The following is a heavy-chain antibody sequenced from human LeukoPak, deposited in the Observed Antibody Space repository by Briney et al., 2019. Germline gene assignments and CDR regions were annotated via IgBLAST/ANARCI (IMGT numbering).Heavy chain of an antibody. J-gene: IGHJ4*02. V-gene: IGHV1-46*01. D-gene: IGHD3-22*01. Sequence: ASVKVSCKASGYTFTSYYMHWVRQAPGQGLEWMGIINPSGGSTSYAQKFQGRVTMTRDMSTSTVYMELSSLRSEDTAVYYYARGGYYDSSGYYSGSPFDYWGQGTLVTVSS. CDR3: ARGGYYDSSGYYSGSPFDY. CDR2: INPSGGST. CDR1: GYTFTSYY.